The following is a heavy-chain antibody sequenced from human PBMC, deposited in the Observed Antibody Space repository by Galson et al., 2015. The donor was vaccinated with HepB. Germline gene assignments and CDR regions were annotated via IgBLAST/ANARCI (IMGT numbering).Heavy chain of an antibody. V-gene: IGHV3-30-3*01. CDR1: GFTFSSYA. CDR3: ARDLYPLYCSSTSCYTNYFDY. Sequence: SLRLSCAASGFTFSSYAMHWVRQAPGKGLEWVAVISYDGSNKYYADSVKGRFTISRDNSMNTLYLQMNSLRAKDTAVYYCARDLYPLYCSSTSCYTNYFDYWGQGTLVTVSS. CDR2: ISYDGSNK. J-gene: IGHJ4*02. D-gene: IGHD2-2*02.